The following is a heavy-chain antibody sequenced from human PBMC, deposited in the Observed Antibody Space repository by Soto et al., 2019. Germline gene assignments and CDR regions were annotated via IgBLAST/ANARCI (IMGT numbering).Heavy chain of an antibody. CDR3: ARETTTCYYLYDC. CDR2: ISAYNGNT. D-gene: IGHD3-22*01. V-gene: IGHV1-18*04. Sequence: ASVEVSCKASGYTFTSYGISWVRQAPGQGLERMGWISAYNGNTNYAQKLQGRATMTTDTSTSTAYMELRSLRSDDTAVYYCARETTTCYYLYDCWGQGTLVTVSS. CDR1: GYTFTSYG. J-gene: IGHJ4*02.